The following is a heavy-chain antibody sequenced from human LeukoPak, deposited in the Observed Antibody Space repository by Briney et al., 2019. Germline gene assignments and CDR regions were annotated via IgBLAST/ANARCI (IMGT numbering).Heavy chain of an antibody. CDR2: IIPIFGTA. CDR1: GGTFSSYA. CDR3: AGAIGGVGASFDY. V-gene: IGHV1-69*06. Sequence: GASVKVSCKASGGTFSSYAISWVRQAPGQGLEWMGGIIPIFGTANYAQKFQGRVTITADKSTSTAYMELSSLRAEDMAIYYCAGAIGGVGASFDYWGQGTLVTVSS. D-gene: IGHD3-16*01. J-gene: IGHJ4*02.